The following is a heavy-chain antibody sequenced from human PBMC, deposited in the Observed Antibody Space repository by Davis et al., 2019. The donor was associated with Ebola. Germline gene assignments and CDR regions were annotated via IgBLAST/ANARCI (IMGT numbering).Heavy chain of an antibody. J-gene: IGHJ4*01. CDR1: GFTFSSYW. D-gene: IGHD1-26*01. CDR2: INPDGSFT. CDR3: ATWEYVRY. V-gene: IGHV3-74*01. Sequence: PGGSLRLSCAASGFTFSSYWMHWVRQAPGKGLVWVSRINPDGSFTDYADSVKGRFSISRDSTSNTLYLQMNGLRAEDTAVYYCATWEYVRYWGQGTLVTVSS.